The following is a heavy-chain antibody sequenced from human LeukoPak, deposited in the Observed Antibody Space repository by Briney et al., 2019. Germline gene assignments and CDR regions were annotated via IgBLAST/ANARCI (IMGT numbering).Heavy chain of an antibody. J-gene: IGHJ5*02. CDR3: ARMFRSSWYINWFDP. Sequence: SETLSLTCTVSGYSISSCYFWGWIRQPPGKGLEWIGSIYHSGSISYNPSLKSRLTISVDTSKNQFSLKLNFVTAADTAMYYCARMFRSSWYINWFDPWGQGTLVTVSS. D-gene: IGHD6-13*01. CDR2: IYHSGSI. CDR1: GYSISSCYF. V-gene: IGHV4-38-2*02.